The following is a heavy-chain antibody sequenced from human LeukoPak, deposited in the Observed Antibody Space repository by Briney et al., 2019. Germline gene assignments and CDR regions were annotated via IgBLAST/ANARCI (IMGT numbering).Heavy chain of an antibody. CDR1: GFTFITYG. CDR3: ARNEMATITINYTFDY. D-gene: IGHD5-24*01. CDR2: IWYDGNNE. V-gene: IGHV3-33*01. J-gene: IGHJ4*02. Sequence: PGGSLRLSCAASGFTFITYGMHGVRQAPGKGLEWVALIWYDGNNEYYADSVKGRFTISRDNSKNTLFLQMNSLRAEDTAVYYCARNEMATITINYTFDYWGQGTLVTVSS.